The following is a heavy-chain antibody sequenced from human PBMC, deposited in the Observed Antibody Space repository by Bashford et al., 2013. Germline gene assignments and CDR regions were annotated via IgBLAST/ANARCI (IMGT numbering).Heavy chain of an antibody. CDR3: ARDIFPQSIGGIHYGMDV. V-gene: IGHV4-59*02. CDR1: GGSVSSYY. J-gene: IGHJ6*02. CDR2: IDYNGIT. Sequence: SETLSLTCTVSGGSVSSYYWSWIRQPPGKGLEWIGYIDYNGITNYNPSLKSRVTISLDTSKNQFSLRLSSVTAADTAVYYCARDIFPQSIGGIHYGMDVWGQGTPVTVSS. D-gene: IGHD6-6*01.